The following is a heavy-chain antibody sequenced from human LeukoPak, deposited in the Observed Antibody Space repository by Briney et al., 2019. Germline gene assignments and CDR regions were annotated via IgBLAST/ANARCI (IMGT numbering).Heavy chain of an antibody. J-gene: IGHJ4*02. Sequence: GGSLRLSCAASGFTFSSYEMNWVRQAPGKGLEWVSYISSSGSTIYYADTVKGRFTISRDNAKNSLYLQMNSLRAEDTAVYYCAREGFYVSGSYRYTGVGRRAYWGQGTLVTVSS. D-gene: IGHD3-16*02. CDR1: GFTFSSYE. CDR2: ISSSGSTI. CDR3: AREGFYVSGSYRYTGVGRRAY. V-gene: IGHV3-48*03.